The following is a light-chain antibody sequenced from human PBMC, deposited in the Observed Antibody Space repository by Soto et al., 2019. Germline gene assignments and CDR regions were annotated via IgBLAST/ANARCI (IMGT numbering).Light chain of an antibody. V-gene: IGKV3-15*01. J-gene: IGKJ5*01. CDR3: QQYNYWPPIT. CDR2: GAS. Sequence: EIVMTQSPATLSVSPGERATLSCRARQSVSSNLAWYQQKPGQAPRLLIYGASTRATGIPARFSGSGSETEFTLTISSLQSEDFAVYYCQQYNYWPPITFGQGTRLEIK. CDR1: QSVSSN.